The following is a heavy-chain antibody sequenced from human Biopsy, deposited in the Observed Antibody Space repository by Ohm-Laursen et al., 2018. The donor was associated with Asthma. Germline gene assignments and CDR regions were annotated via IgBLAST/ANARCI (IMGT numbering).Heavy chain of an antibody. V-gene: IGHV3-48*01. D-gene: IGHD3-3*01. CDR2: ISISSSTI. CDR1: GFTFSSYS. Sequence: GSLRLSCSASGFTFSSYSMNWVRQAPGKGLEWVSYISISSSTIYYADSVKGRFTISRDNSKNTLYLQMNSLRAEDTAVYYCASQSSGPDLWSGYYYFDYWGQGTLVTVSS. CDR3: ASQSSGPDLWSGYYYFDY. J-gene: IGHJ4*02.